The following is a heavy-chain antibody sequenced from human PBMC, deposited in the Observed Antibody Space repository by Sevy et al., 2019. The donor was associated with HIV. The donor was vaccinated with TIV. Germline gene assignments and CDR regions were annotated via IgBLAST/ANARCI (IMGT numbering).Heavy chain of an antibody. D-gene: IGHD6-13*01. Sequence: QLGGSLRLSCAASGISFNTYGIHWVRQAPGKGLEWVAAISSDGSIRYYADSVKGRFTISRDNSKNTLYLQMNSLRAEDTAVYYCAKDPGYSSSWYALAYYFDYWGRGTLVTVSS. CDR3: AKDPGYSSSWYALAYYFDY. J-gene: IGHJ4*02. CDR2: ISSDGSIR. CDR1: GISFNTYG. V-gene: IGHV3-30*18.